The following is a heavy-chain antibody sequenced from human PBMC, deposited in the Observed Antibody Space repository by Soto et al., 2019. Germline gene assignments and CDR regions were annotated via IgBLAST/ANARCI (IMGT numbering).Heavy chain of an antibody. V-gene: IGHV4-39*07. CDR2: IYYSGYT. J-gene: IGHJ4*02. D-gene: IGHD6-13*01. Sequence: SETLSLTCTVSGGSISSSSYYWGWIRQPPGKGLEWIGSIYYSGYTYYNPSLKSRVTISVDTSKNQFSLKLSSVTAADTAVYYCAGRRVYSSSWYGLDYWGQGTLVTVSS. CDR1: GGSISSSSYY. CDR3: AGRRVYSSSWYGLDY.